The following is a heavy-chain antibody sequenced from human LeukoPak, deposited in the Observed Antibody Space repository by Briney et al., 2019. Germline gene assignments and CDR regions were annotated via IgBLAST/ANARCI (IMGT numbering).Heavy chain of an antibody. D-gene: IGHD3-16*01. CDR2: IRYDGSDK. CDR1: GFTFRTYG. V-gene: IGHV3-30*02. Sequence: PGGSLRLSCAASGFTFRTYGMHWVRQAPGKGLEWVTFIRYDGSDKFYADSVKGRFTIPRDNSKNTLFLQMNSLRLADTAVYYCAKRADYYDSSRALYDAFDLWGQGTMVTVSS. CDR3: AKRADYYDSSRALYDAFDL. J-gene: IGHJ3*01.